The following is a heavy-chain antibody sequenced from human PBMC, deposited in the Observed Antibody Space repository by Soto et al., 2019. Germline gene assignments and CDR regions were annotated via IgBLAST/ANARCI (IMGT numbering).Heavy chain of an antibody. CDR2: MNPNSGNT. CDR3: ARRMTWSLWCFDL. CDR1: GYTFKDYD. V-gene: IGHV1-8*01. J-gene: IGHJ2*01. Sequence: QVQLLQSGAEVKKPGTTVRVSCRASGYTFKDYDINWVQRAPGQGLEWMGWMNPNSGNTAYARKFHDRITMTSSVSARTAFMELSSLTPEDTAVYYCARRMTWSLWCFDLWGSGTQVTVSS. D-gene: IGHD3-3*01.